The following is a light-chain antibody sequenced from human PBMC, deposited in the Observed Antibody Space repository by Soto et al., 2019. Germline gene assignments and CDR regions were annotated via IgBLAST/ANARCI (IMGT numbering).Light chain of an antibody. CDR3: SSYTSSSTLYV. CDR2: DVS. Sequence: QSALTQPASVSGSPGQSITISCTGTSSDVGGYNYVSWYQQHPGKAPKLMIYDVSNRPSGVSNRFSGSKSGNTASLTISGLQAEEEAAYYCSSYTSSSTLYVFGTGTKLTVL. V-gene: IGLV2-14*01. CDR1: SSDVGGYNY. J-gene: IGLJ1*01.